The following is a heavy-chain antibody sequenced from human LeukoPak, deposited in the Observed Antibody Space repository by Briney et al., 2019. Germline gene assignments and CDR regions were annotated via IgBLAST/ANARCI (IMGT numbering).Heavy chain of an antibody. Sequence: GGSLRLSCAASGFTFDNYAMHWVRQAPGKGLEWLSIISWNSGYIGYADSVKGRFTISRDNAKKSLDLQMNSLRAEDTAFCYCAKVRGTYSSGYFFDYWGQGTLVTVSS. CDR3: AKVRGTYSSGYFFDY. J-gene: IGHJ4*02. CDR1: GFTFDNYA. CDR2: ISWNSGYI. D-gene: IGHD6-19*01. V-gene: IGHV3-9*01.